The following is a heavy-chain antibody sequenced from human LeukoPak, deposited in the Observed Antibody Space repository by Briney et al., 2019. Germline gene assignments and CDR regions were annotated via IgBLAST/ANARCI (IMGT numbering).Heavy chain of an antibody. CDR2: IKQDGSEK. V-gene: IGHV3-7*03. CDR1: GFTFSSYW. CDR3: AKGGAGQTVDCSSTSCYESFDY. J-gene: IGHJ4*02. Sequence: GGFLRLSCAASGFTFSSYWMSWVRQAPGKGLEWVANIKQDGSEKYYVDSVKGRFTISRDNSKNALYLQMNSLRAEDTAVYYCAKGGAGQTVDCSSTSCYESFDYWGQGTLVTVSS. D-gene: IGHD2-2*01.